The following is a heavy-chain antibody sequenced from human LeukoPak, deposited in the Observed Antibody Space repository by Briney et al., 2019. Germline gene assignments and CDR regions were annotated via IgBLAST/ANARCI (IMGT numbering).Heavy chain of an antibody. CDR2: INSDGSST. D-gene: IGHD3-10*01. Sequence: PGGSLRLSCAASGFTFSSYWMHWVRQAPGKGLVWVSRINSDGSSTSYADSVKGRFTISRDNAKNTLYLQMNSLRAEDTAVYYCAKYYYGSGSYYKGLDYWGQGTLVIVSS. J-gene: IGHJ4*02. CDR3: AKYYYGSGSYYKGLDY. CDR1: GFTFSSYW. V-gene: IGHV3-74*01.